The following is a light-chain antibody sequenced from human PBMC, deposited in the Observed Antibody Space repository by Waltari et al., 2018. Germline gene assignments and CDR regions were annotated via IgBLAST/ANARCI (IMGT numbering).Light chain of an antibody. J-gene: IGLJ2*01. Sequence: QSVLTQPPSASGTPGQRVTISCSGSSSNIGSNTVNWYQQLPGTAPKLLIYNSKQRPAGVPDRFSGSKSGTSASLAISGLQSEDEADYYCAAWDDSLNGVVFGGGTKLTVL. CDR3: AAWDDSLNGVV. CDR1: SSNIGSNT. CDR2: NSK. V-gene: IGLV1-44*01.